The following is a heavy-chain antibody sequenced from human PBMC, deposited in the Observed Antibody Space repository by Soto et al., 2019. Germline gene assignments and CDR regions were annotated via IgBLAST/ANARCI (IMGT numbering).Heavy chain of an antibody. J-gene: IGHJ4*02. CDR2: IIPIFGTA. D-gene: IGHD4-17*01. Sequence: SVKVSCKASGGTFSSYAISWVRQAPGQGLEWMGGIIPIFGTANYAQKFQGRVTITADESTSTAYMELSSPRSEDTAVYYCARVAFYDYGGNREFDYWGQGTLVTVSS. V-gene: IGHV1-69*13. CDR1: GGTFSSYA. CDR3: ARVAFYDYGGNREFDY.